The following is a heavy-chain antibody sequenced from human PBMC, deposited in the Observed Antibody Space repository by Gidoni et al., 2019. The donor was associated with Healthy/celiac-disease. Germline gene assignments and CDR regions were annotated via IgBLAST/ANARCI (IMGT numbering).Heavy chain of an antibody. CDR3: ARVRAEWLLFDY. CDR2: IYYSGST. D-gene: IGHD3-3*01. CDR1: GGYISSGDYY. J-gene: IGHJ4*02. Sequence: QVQLQESGPGLVKPSQTLSLTCTVPGGYISSGDYYWSWIRQPPGKGLEWIGYIYYSGSTYYNPSLKSRVTISVDTSKNQFSLKLSSVTAADTAVYYCARVRAEWLLFDYWGQGTLVTVSS. V-gene: IGHV4-30-4*01.